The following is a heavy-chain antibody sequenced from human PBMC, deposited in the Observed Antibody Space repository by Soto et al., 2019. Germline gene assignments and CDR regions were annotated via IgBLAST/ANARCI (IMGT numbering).Heavy chain of an antibody. CDR3: GRGDYANAFDI. D-gene: IGHD4-17*01. J-gene: IGHJ3*02. V-gene: IGHV4-30-2*01. Sequence: PSETLSLTCAVSGGSISSGGYSWNRIRQPPGKGLEWIGNIYHSGSTYYNASLKSRVTISVDRSKNQFSLKLSSVTAADTAVYYCGRGDYANAFDIWGQGTMVTVSS. CDR1: GGSISSGGYS. CDR2: IYHSGST.